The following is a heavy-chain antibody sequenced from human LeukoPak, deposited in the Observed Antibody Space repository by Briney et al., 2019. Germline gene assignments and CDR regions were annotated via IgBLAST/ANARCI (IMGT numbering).Heavy chain of an antibody. CDR3: AKDQDGSGGFDY. V-gene: IGHV3-30*04. Sequence: GGSLRLSCAAPGFTFSSHAMHWVRQAPGKGLEGVAVISYDTSNKYYVDSVKGRFTISRDNSKDTLYLKMNSLRAEDTAVYYCAKDQDGSGGFDYWGQGPLVTVS. J-gene: IGHJ4*02. CDR1: GFTFSSHA. D-gene: IGHD3-10*01. CDR2: ISYDTSNK.